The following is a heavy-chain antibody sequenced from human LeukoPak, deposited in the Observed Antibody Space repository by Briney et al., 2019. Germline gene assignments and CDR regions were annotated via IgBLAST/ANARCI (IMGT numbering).Heavy chain of an antibody. Sequence: PSETLSLTCAVSGGSISSSNWWSWVRQPPGKGLEWIGEIYHSGSTNYNPSLKSRVTISVDKSKNQFSLKLSSVTAADTAVYYCARTRWDGDYAFDIWGQGTMVTVSP. CDR2: IYHSGST. CDR1: GGSISSSNW. D-gene: IGHD4-17*01. J-gene: IGHJ3*02. V-gene: IGHV4-4*02. CDR3: ARTRWDGDYAFDI.